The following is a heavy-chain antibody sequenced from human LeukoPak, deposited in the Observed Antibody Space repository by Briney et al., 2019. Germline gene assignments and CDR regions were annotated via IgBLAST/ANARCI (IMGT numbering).Heavy chain of an antibody. CDR1: GFTFSSYL. J-gene: IGHJ4*02. D-gene: IGHD3-9*01. CDR3: AREFYDILTGYYGLDY. Sequence: GGSLSLSCAASGFTFSSYLMSWVRPAPGTGREWVANLKQDGSEKYYVDSVKGRFTIPRDNAKNSLYLQMNSLRAEDTAVYYCAREFYDILTGYYGLDYWGQGTLVTVSS. V-gene: IGHV3-7*01. CDR2: LKQDGSEK.